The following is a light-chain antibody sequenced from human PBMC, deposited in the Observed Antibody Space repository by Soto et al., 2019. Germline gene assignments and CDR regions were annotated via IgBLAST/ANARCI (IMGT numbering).Light chain of an antibody. V-gene: IGKV3-15*01. Sequence: VMTQSPATLSVSPGERATLSCRASQSVSSNLAWYQQKPGQAPRLLIYGASTRATGIPARFSGSGSGTEFTLTISSLQSEDFAVYYCQQYNNWPLTFGGGTKVEIK. CDR2: GAS. CDR3: QQYNNWPLT. J-gene: IGKJ4*01. CDR1: QSVSSN.